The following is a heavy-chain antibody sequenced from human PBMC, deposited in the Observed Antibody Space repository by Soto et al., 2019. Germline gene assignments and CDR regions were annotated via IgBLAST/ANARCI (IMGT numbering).Heavy chain of an antibody. Sequence: QVQLVESGGGVVQPGRSLRLSCAASGFTFTTLGMHWVRQAPGKGLEWVALISYDGNTKYYADSVKGRFTISRDNAQNTIYLKTNSLRLEDPAVYYCARDTISAAWFGDTLDSWGQGTLVNVSS. D-gene: IGHD3-10*01. CDR1: GFTFTTLG. CDR3: ARDTISAAWFGDTLDS. J-gene: IGHJ4*02. CDR2: ISYDGNTK. V-gene: IGHV3-30*03.